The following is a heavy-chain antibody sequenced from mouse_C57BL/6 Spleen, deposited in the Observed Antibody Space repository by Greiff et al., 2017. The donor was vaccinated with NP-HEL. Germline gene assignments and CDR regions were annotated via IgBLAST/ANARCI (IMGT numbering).Heavy chain of an antibody. CDR3: ARGGYYYGSSLYWYFDV. CDR2: ISDGGSYT. V-gene: IGHV5-4*01. J-gene: IGHJ1*03. CDR1: GFTFSSYA. D-gene: IGHD1-1*01. Sequence: EVQVVESGGGLVKPGGSLKLSCAASGFTFSSYAMSWVRQTPEKRLEWVATISDGGSYTYYPDNVKGRFTISRDNAKNNLYLQMSHLKSEDTAMYYCARGGYYYGSSLYWYFDVWGTGTTVTVSS.